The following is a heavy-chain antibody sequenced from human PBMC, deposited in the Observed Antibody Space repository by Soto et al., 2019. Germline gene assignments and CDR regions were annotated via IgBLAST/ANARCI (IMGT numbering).Heavy chain of an antibody. J-gene: IGHJ4*02. CDR1: GGSISSSSYY. CDR3: AIHVDGLMDIDY. D-gene: IGHD2-15*01. CDR2: IYYSGST. Sequence: SETLSLTCTVSGGSISSSSYYWGWIRQPPGKGLEWIGSIYYSGSTYYNPSLKSRVTISVDTSKNQFSLKLSAVTAADTAVYYCAIHVDGLMDIDYWGQGTLVTVSS. V-gene: IGHV4-39*01.